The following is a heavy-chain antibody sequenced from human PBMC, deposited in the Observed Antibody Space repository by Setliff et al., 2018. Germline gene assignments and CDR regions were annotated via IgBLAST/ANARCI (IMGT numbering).Heavy chain of an antibody. V-gene: IGHV1-69-2*01. Sequence: ASVKVSCKASGYTFTDDYMYWVKQAPGKGLEWMGRIDPEDGKTVYAEKSQGRVIISADTSVDTVYLEIDSLRSEDTAVYYCAFRRGYIYGLDNWGQGTLVTVSS. J-gene: IGHJ4*02. CDR3: AFRRGYIYGLDN. CDR2: IDPEDGKT. CDR1: GYTFTDDY. D-gene: IGHD5-18*01.